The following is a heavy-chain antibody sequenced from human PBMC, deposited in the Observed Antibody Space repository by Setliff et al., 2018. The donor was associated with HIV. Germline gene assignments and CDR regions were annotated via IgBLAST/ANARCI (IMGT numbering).Heavy chain of an antibody. Sequence: ASVKVSCKASGYTFTNYAMHWVRQAPGQRLEWMGWINGDNGNTRYSQEFQGRVTITRDTSASTAYMELSSLNSADMAVYYCARGGGDSSQFDHWGQGTLVTVSS. CDR1: GYTFTNYA. D-gene: IGHD2-21*01. CDR2: INGDNGNT. CDR3: ARGGGDSSQFDH. J-gene: IGHJ4*02. V-gene: IGHV1-3*03.